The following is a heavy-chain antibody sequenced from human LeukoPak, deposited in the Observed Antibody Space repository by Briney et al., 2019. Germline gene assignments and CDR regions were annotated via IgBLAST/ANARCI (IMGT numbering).Heavy chain of an antibody. CDR3: ARDLSSLELLHVGDYFDY. CDR2: IYHSGSS. J-gene: IGHJ4*02. CDR1: GYSISSGYY. Sequence: SETLSLTCTVSGYSISSGYYWGWIRQPPGKGLEWIGSIYHSGSSYYNPSLKSRVTISVDTSKNQFSLKLSSVTAADTAVYYCARDLSSLELLHVGDYFDYWGQGTLVTVSS. D-gene: IGHD1-26*01. V-gene: IGHV4-38-2*02.